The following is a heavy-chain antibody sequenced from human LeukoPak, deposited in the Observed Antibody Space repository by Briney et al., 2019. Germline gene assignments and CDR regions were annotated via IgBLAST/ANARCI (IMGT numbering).Heavy chain of an antibody. V-gene: IGHV4-59*12. CDR3: ARGSGGGSGSYYRDHYYGMDV. CDR1: GGSISNYY. J-gene: IGHJ6*02. Sequence: SETLSLTCTVSGGSISNYYWTWIRQPPGKGLEWIGYIYSSGNTNYNPSLKSRVTMSVNTSKNQFSLKLNFVTAADTAVYYCARGSGGGSGSYYRDHYYGMDVWGPGTTVTVS. CDR2: IYSSGNT. D-gene: IGHD3-10*01.